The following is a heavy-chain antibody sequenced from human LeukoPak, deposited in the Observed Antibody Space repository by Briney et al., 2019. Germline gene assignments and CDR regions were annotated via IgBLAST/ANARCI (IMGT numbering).Heavy chain of an antibody. V-gene: IGHV1-46*01. CDR2: INPSGGST. CDR3: ARPGIAVEFGY. CDR1: GGTFSSYA. Sequence: GASVKVSCKASGGTFSSYAISWVRQAPGQGLEWMGIINPSGGSTSYAQKFQGRVTMTRDTSTSTVYMELSSLRSEDTAVYYCARPGIAVEFGYWGQGTLVTVSS. J-gene: IGHJ4*02. D-gene: IGHD6-19*01.